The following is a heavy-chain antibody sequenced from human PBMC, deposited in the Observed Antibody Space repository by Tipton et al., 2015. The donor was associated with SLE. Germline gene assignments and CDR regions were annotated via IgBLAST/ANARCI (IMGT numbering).Heavy chain of an antibody. V-gene: IGHV1-18*01. Sequence: VQPVQSGADVKKPGASVKVSCKASGYTFTSYGISWVRQAPGQGLERMGWISAYNGNTNYAQKLQGRVTMTTDTSTSTAYMELRSLRSVVSAVYFCARSEFRGVIHHYFDFWGQKTLVRVSS. CDR1: GYTFTSYG. CDR3: ARSEFRGVIHHYFDF. J-gene: IGHJ4*02. CDR2: ISAYNGNT. D-gene: IGHD3-10*01.